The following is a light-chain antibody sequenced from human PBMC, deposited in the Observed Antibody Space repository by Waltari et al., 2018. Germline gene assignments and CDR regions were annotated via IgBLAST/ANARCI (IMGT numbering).Light chain of an antibody. CDR3: MQRLEFPYS. CDR1: QSLFDSDGGITY. J-gene: IGKJ3*01. Sequence: IVMTQTPLSLPVTPGESASISCRSSQSLFDSDGGITYLDWYLQKPGQSPQLLIYTLSNRASGVPDRFSGSGSGTDFTLKISRVEAEDVGIYYCMQRLEFPYSFGPGTKVDNK. CDR2: TLS. V-gene: IGKV2-40*01.